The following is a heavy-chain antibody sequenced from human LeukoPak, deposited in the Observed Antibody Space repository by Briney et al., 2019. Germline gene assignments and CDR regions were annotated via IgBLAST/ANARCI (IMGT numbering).Heavy chain of an antibody. V-gene: IGHV3-49*04. D-gene: IGHD3-22*01. CDR2: IRSSPNGATT. Sequence: GGSLRLSCRTTGFTFAGFAINWVRQAQGKGPEWVGLIRSSPNGATTEYGASVKGRFTISRDDSRNIAYLQMNSLKTEDTAVYYCTRNYNTQDFDYWGQGILVTVSS. CDR3: TRNYNTQDFDY. CDR1: GFTFAGFA. J-gene: IGHJ4*02.